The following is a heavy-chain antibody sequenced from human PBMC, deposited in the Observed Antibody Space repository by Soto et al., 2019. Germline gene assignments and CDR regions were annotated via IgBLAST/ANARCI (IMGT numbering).Heavy chain of an antibody. Sequence: SETLSLTCAVYGGSFSGYYWSWIRQPPGKGLEWIGEINHSGSTNYNPSLKSRVTISVDTSKNQFSLKLSSVTAADTAVYYCARGFDYGDYPFDYWGQGTLVTVSS. CDR3: ARGFDYGDYPFDY. CDR1: GGSFSGYY. CDR2: INHSGST. D-gene: IGHD4-17*01. V-gene: IGHV4-34*01. J-gene: IGHJ4*02.